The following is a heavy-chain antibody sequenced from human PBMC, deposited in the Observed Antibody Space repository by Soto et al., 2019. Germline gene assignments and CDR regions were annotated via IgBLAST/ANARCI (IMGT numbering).Heavy chain of an antibody. CDR2: IRTSDGST. V-gene: IGHV3-23*01. J-gene: IGHJ6*02. CDR1: GFSFSNYA. Sequence: EVQLLESGGGLVQPGGSLRLSCAASGFSFSNYAMTWVRQAPGKGLQWVSAIRTSDGSTFYADSVKGRFTISRDNSKNTLYLQMNSLRAEDTAIYYCAKPVQAGPGYSYGMDVWGQGTTVTVSS. CDR3: AKPVQAGPGYSYGMDV.